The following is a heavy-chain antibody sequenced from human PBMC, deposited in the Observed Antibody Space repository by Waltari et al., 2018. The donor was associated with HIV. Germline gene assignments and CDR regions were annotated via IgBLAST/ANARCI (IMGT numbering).Heavy chain of an antibody. Sequence: QLQLQESGPGLVKPSETLSLTCTVSGGSISSSNYYWVWIRQPPGKGLEWIGSIFYSGSTYYSPSLKSRVTISVDTSKSQFSLKLNSVTAADTAVYYCASFCLLRGVTVLGQFDYWGQGTLVTVSS. J-gene: IGHJ4*02. D-gene: IGHD3-10*01. CDR2: IFYSGST. V-gene: IGHV4-39*01. CDR1: GGSISSSNYY. CDR3: ASFCLLRGVTVLGQFDY.